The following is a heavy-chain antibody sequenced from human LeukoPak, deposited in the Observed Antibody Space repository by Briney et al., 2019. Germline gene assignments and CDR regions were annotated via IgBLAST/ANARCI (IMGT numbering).Heavy chain of an antibody. CDR3: AREVDTAMVKSARVPWYFDL. CDR2: IYYSGST. D-gene: IGHD5-18*01. J-gene: IGHJ2*01. CDR1: GGSISSGDYY. Sequence: MPSETLSLTCTVSGGSISSGDYYWSWIRQPPGKGLEWIGYIYYSGSTYYNPSLKSRVTISVDTSKNQFSLKLSSVTAADTAVYYCAREVDTAMVKSARVPWYFDLWGRGTQVTVSS. V-gene: IGHV4-30-4*01.